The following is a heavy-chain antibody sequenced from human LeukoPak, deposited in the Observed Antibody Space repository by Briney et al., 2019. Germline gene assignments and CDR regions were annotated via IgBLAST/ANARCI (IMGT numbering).Heavy chain of an antibody. CDR1: GFTFSSYG. CDR3: VKTSGGVVVPAAIDY. CDR2: IRYDGSNK. J-gene: IGHJ4*02. Sequence: GGSLRLSCAASGFTFSSYGMHWVRQAPGKGLEWLAFIRYDGSNKYYADSVKGRFTISRDNSKNTLYLQMNSLRAEDTAVYYCVKTSGGVVVPAAIDYWGQGTLVTVSS. V-gene: IGHV3-30*02. D-gene: IGHD2-2*01.